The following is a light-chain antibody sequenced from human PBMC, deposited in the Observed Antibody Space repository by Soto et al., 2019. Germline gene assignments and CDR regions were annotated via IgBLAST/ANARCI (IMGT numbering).Light chain of an antibody. V-gene: IGLV2-14*02. CDR1: SSDVGSYDL. J-gene: IGLJ2*01. Sequence: QSALTQPASVSGSPGQSITISCTGTSSDVGSYDLVSWYRQHPGNAPKLMIYEVSNRPSGVSNRFSGSKSGNTASLTISGLQAEDEADYYCSSYTSRSTVVFGGGTKLTVL. CDR3: SSYTSRSTVV. CDR2: EVS.